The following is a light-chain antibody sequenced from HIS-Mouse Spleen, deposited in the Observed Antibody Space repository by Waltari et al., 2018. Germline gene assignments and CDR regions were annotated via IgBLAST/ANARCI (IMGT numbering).Light chain of an antibody. CDR2: RSN. V-gene: IGLV1-47*01. Sequence: QSVLTQPPSASGTPGQRVTISCSGSSSNIGSNYVYWYQQLPGTAPKLLIYRSNQRPSGVPERFAGSRSGTSDSLAISGRRSEDEADYYCAAWDDSLSGPVCGGGTKLTVL. CDR3: AAWDDSLSGPV. CDR1: SSNIGSNY. J-gene: IGLJ3*02.